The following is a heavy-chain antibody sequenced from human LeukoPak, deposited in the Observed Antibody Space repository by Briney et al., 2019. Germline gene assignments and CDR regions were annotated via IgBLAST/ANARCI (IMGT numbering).Heavy chain of an antibody. V-gene: IGHV1-69*13. CDR3: ASPRRIAARPLYYYYMDV. Sequence: SVKVSCKASGGTFSSYAISWVRQAPGQGLEWVGGIIPIFGTANYAQKFQGRVTITADESTSTAYMELSSLRSEDTAVYYCASPRRIAARPLYYYYMDVWGKGTTVTVSS. D-gene: IGHD6-6*01. CDR1: GGTFSSYA. J-gene: IGHJ6*03. CDR2: IIPIFGTA.